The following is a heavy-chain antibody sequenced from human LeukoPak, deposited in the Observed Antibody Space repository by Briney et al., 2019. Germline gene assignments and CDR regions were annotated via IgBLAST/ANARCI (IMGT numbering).Heavy chain of an antibody. V-gene: IGHV4-59*02. CDR1: GASVTTYY. CDR3: ARYIRTVGATLYFDY. J-gene: IGHJ4*02. CDR2: VHSSGST. Sequence: SETLSLTCTVSGASVTTYYWSWIRQSPGKELEWIANVHSSGSTFYNPSLKSRATISIDTSKNQFSLKLTSVTTADTAVYYCARYIRTVGATLYFDYWGQGTLLTVSS. D-gene: IGHD1-26*01.